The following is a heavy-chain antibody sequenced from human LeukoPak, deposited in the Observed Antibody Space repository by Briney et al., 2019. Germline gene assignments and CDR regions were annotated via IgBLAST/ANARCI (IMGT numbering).Heavy chain of an antibody. CDR3: ARGGDYEINY. D-gene: IGHD4-17*01. J-gene: IGHJ4*02. V-gene: IGHV4-59*01. Sequence: SETLSLTCTVSGVSIRTYYWNWIRQPPGKGPEWIGYIYRGSTNYNPFFESRVTISVDTSKNQFSLKLSSVTAADTAVYYCARGGDYEINYWGQGILVTVSS. CDR1: GVSIRTYY. CDR2: IYRGST.